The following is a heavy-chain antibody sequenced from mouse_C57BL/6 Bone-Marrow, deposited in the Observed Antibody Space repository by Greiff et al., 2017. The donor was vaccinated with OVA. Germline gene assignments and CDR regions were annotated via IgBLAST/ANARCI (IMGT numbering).Heavy chain of an antibody. Sequence: VQLQQSGAELARPGASVKLSCKASGYTFTSYGISWVKQRTGQGLEWIGEIYPGSGNTYYNEKFKGKATLTADKSSSTEYMELRSLTSEASADYCCASAVLPWFAYWGQGTLVTVSA. CDR2: IYPGSGNT. V-gene: IGHV1-81*01. CDR3: ASAVLPWFAY. CDR1: GYTFTSYG. J-gene: IGHJ3*01.